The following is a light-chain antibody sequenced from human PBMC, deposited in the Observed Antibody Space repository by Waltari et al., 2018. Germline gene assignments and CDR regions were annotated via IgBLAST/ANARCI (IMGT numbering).Light chain of an antibody. CDR1: SSDIGGFDF. Sequence: QPTLPQPAPVSGSRGQTITISCTGTSSDIGGFDFVPWYQQFPGKAPKLIIYDVNNLPSGGSDRFAGFKSGNTASLTISGLQPEDEAEYFCSSYTSTSTHMFFGGGTKLTVL. CDR2: DVN. V-gene: IGLV2-14*03. CDR3: SSYTSTSTHMF. J-gene: IGLJ2*01.